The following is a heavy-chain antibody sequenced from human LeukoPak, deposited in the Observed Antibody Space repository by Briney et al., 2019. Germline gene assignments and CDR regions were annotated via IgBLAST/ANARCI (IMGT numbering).Heavy chain of an antibody. D-gene: IGHD6-6*01. V-gene: IGHV4-31*03. CDR1: GGSISSGAYY. J-gene: IGHJ4*02. Sequence: SETLSLTCTVSGGSISSGAYYWSWNRQHPGKGLEWIGYIYNSGSSYYNPSLQSRVIISVDTSKNQFSLKLSSVTAADTAVYYCARGPIPYSSSSWGYNYWGQGTLVTVSS. CDR2: IYNSGSS. CDR3: ARGPIPYSSSSWGYNY.